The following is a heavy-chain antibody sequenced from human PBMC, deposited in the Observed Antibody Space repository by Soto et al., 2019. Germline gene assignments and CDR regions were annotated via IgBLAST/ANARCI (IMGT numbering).Heavy chain of an antibody. D-gene: IGHD3-10*01. V-gene: IGHV3-23*01. CDR1: GFTFSSYA. J-gene: IGHJ6*02. CDR2: ISGSGGST. Sequence: PGGSLRLSCAASGFTFSSYAMSWVRQAPGKGLEWVSAISGSGGSTYYADSVKGRFTISRDNSKNTLYLQMNSLRAEDTAVYYCAGGVYYYGSGTISPPLYYYYGMDVWGQGTTVTVSS. CDR3: AGGVYYYGSGTISPPLYYYYGMDV.